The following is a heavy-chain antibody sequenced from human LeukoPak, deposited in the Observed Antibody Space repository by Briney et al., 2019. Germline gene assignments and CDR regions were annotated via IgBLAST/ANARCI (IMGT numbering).Heavy chain of an antibody. D-gene: IGHD3-10*01. CDR2: TSSDLNVK. J-gene: IGHJ4*02. CDR1: GFTFRNYV. Sequence: GGSLRLSCAASGFTFRNYVIHWVRQAPGKGLEWVAVTSSDLNVKLYADSVKGRFTISRDNSRSTLYLQMNSLRPEDTAIYYCAREGYYGSGSPPSLYFDYWGQGTPVTVSS. V-gene: IGHV3-30-3*01. CDR3: AREGYYGSGSPPSLYFDY.